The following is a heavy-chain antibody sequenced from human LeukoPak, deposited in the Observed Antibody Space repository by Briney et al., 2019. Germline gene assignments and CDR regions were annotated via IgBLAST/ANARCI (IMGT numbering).Heavy chain of an antibody. Sequence: ASVKVSCKASGYTFTGYYMHWVRQAPGQGLEWMGWINPNSGGTNYAQKFQGRVTMTRDTSSSTAYMELSRLRSDDTAVYYCANGGYSSGWSLDAFDIWGQGTMVTVSS. J-gene: IGHJ3*02. CDR2: INPNSGGT. V-gene: IGHV1-2*02. CDR3: ANGGYSSGWSLDAFDI. D-gene: IGHD6-19*01. CDR1: GYTFTGYY.